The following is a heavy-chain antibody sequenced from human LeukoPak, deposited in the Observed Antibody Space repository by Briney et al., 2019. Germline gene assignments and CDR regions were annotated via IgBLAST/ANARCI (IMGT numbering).Heavy chain of an antibody. J-gene: IGHJ4*02. Sequence: GGSLRLSCAASGFTFSSYAMHWVRQAPGKGLEWVANIKQDGSEKYYVDSVKGRFTISRDNAKNSLYLQMNSLRAEDTAVYYCARGIAAAADFDYWGQGTLVTVSS. CDR2: IKQDGSEK. D-gene: IGHD6-13*01. CDR1: GFTFSSYA. CDR3: ARGIAAAADFDY. V-gene: IGHV3-7*03.